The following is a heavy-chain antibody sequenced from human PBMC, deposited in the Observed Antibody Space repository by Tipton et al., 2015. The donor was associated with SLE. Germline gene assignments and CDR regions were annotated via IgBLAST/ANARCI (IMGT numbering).Heavy chain of an antibody. D-gene: IGHD3-10*01. Sequence: SGFTFSSYGMHWVRQAPGKGLEWVAVISYDGSNKYYADSVKGRFTISRDNSKNTLYLQMNSLRAEDTAVYYCAREGLAYYGSGSYPNWFDPWGQGTLVTVSS. V-gene: IGHV3-30*19. CDR1: GFTFSSYG. CDR3: AREGLAYYGSGSYPNWFDP. J-gene: IGHJ5*02. CDR2: ISYDGSNK.